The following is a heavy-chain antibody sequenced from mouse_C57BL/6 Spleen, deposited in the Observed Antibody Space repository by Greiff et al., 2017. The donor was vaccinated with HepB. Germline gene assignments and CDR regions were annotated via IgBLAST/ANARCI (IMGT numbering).Heavy chain of an antibody. V-gene: IGHV1-54*01. CDR3: AREDYGSSHYFDY. CDR1: GYAFTNYL. J-gene: IGHJ2*01. CDR2: INPGSGGT. D-gene: IGHD1-1*01. Sequence: QVQLQQSGAVLVRPGTSVKVSCKASGYAFTNYLIEWVKQRPGQGLEWIGVINPGSGGTNYNEKFKGKATLTADKSSSTAYMQLSSLTSEDSAVYFCAREDYGSSHYFDYWGQGTTLTVSS.